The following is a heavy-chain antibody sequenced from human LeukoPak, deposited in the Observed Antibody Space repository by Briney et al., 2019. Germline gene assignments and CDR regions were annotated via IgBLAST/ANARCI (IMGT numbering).Heavy chain of an antibody. CDR3: ARAHIITLVRAIITDGYFDS. J-gene: IGHJ4*02. CDR1: GFTVSSSY. V-gene: IGHV3-53*01. Sequence: GGSLRLSCAASGFTVSSSYMSWVRQAPGKGLEWVSIIYSGVNTFYADSVRGRFTISRDTSKNTLYLQMSSLRDEDTAVYYCARAHIITLVRAIITDGYFDSWGQGTLVTVSS. CDR2: IYSGVNT. D-gene: IGHD3-10*01.